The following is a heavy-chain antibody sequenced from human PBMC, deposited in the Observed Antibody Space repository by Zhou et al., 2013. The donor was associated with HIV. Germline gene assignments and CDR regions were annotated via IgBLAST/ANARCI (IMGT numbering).Heavy chain of an antibody. D-gene: IGHD5-12*01. CDR3: ARARYSGYARLSYFDY. V-gene: IGHV1-69*01. CDR2: IIPIFGTA. J-gene: IGHJ4*02. Sequence: QVHLVQSGAEVKEPGASVKISCKASGYTFTGYYMHWVRQAPGQGLEWMGGIIPIFGTANYAQKFQGRVTITTDESTSTAYMELSSLRSEDTAVYYCARARYSGYARLSYFDYWGQGTLVTVSS. CDR1: GYTFTGYY.